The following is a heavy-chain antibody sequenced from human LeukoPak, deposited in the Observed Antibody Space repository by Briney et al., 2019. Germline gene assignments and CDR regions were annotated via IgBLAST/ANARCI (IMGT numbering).Heavy chain of an antibody. Sequence: ASVKVSCKASGYTFTSYGISWVRQAPGQGLERMGWISAYNGNTNYAQKLQGRVTMTTDTSTSTAYMELRSLRSDDTAVYYCARDDSSGYYYSVRRFDPWGQGTLVTVSS. CDR3: ARDDSSGYYYSVRRFDP. J-gene: IGHJ5*02. V-gene: IGHV1-18*01. D-gene: IGHD3-22*01. CDR2: ISAYNGNT. CDR1: GYTFTSYG.